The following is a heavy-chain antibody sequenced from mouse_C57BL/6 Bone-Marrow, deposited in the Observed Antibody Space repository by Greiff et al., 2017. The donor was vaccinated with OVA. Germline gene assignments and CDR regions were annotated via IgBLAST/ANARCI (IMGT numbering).Heavy chain of an antibody. J-gene: IGHJ3*01. D-gene: IGHD1-2*01. CDR2: IYPRSGNT. CDR3: ARRVLRPFAY. CDR1: GYTFTSYG. V-gene: IGHV1-81*01. Sequence: QVQLKESGAELARPGASVKLSCKASGYTFTSYGISWVKQRTGQGLEWIGEIYPRSGNTYYNEKFKGKATLTADKSSSTAYMELRSLTSEDSAVYFCARRVLRPFAYWGQGTLVTVSA.